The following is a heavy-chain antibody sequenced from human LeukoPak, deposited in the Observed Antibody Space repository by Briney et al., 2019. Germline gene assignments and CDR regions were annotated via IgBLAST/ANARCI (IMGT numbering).Heavy chain of an antibody. V-gene: IGHV3-74*01. J-gene: IGHJ5*02. D-gene: IGHD6-19*01. Sequence: GGSLRLSCAASGFSFNSYWMHWVRQVPGKGLVWVSRISSDGSTTSYADSVKGRFTISRDNAKNTLYLQMNSLRDEDTAIYYCARAQAVAGTGGFDPWGQGTLVTVSS. CDR2: ISSDGSTT. CDR3: ARAQAVAGTGGFDP. CDR1: GFSFNSYW.